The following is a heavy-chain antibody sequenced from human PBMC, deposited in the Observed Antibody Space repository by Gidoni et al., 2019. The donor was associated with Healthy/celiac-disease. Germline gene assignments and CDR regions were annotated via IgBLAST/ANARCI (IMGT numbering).Heavy chain of an antibody. CDR1: GFTFSTAW. D-gene: IGHD6-13*01. CDR3: TTDLPSSSWYGGGY. Sequence: EVQLVESGGGLVKPGGSLRLSCAASGFTFSTAWMGWVRQAPGKGLEWGVRINIKTDGGTTDYAAPVKGRFTISRDNSKTTLYLQMNSLKTEDTAVYYCTTDLPSSSWYGGGYWGQGTLVTVSS. V-gene: IGHV3-15*01. CDR2: INIKTDGGTT. J-gene: IGHJ4*02.